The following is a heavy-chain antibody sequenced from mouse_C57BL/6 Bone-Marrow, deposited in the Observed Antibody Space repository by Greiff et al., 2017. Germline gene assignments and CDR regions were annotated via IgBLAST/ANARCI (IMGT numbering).Heavy chain of an antibody. CDR2: IDPSDSYT. D-gene: IGHD2-9*01. Sequence: QQPVAELVMPGASVKLSCKASGYTFTSYWMHWVKQRPGQGLEWIGAIDPSDSYTNYNQKFKGKSTLTVDKSSSTAYMQLSSLTSEDSAVYYCARIPSYGYGDYAMDYWGQGTSVTVSS. J-gene: IGHJ4*01. CDR1: GYTFTSYW. CDR3: ARIPSYGYGDYAMDY. V-gene: IGHV1-69*01.